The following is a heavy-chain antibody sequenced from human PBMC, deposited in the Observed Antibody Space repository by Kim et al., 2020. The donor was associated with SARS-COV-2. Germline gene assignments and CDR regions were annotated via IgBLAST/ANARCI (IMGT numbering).Heavy chain of an antibody. V-gene: IGHV4-34*01. D-gene: IGHD1-26*01. CDR1: GGSFSGYY. Sequence: SETLSLTCAVYGGSFSGYYWSWIRQPPGKGLEWIGEINHSGSTNYNPSLKSRVTISVDTSKNQFSLKLSSVTAADTAVYYCARTETIVGDTEGWFDPWGQGTLVTVSS. CDR2: INHSGST. CDR3: ARTETIVGDTEGWFDP. J-gene: IGHJ5*02.